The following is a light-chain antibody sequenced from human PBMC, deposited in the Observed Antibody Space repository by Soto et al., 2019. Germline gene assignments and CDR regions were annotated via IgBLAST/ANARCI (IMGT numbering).Light chain of an antibody. Sequence: IVLTESRGTLSLSPGERANLSCLASQSVSSYSAWYQQKPGQAPRLLIYGASTRATGIPARFSGSGSGTEFTLTISSLQSEDFAVYYCQQYNNWPRTFGQATKVDI. CDR2: GAS. J-gene: IGKJ1*01. CDR3: QQYNNWPRT. CDR1: QSVSSY. V-gene: IGKV3-15*01.